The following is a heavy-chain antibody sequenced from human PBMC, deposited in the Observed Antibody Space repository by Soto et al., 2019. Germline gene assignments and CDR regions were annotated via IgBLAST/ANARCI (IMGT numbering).Heavy chain of an antibody. CDR2: IYYTGTT. Sequence: LETRSLAGADSGGSIKNGSYYWGWISQPPGKGLEWMRSIYYTGTTYNNPSLKSQVTMSVDTSKNQCSLKLNSVTAADTAVYYCARDRITIYGVAKLYYFDCLRQWPLVTVSS. J-gene: IGHJ4*02. V-gene: IGHV4-39*02. D-gene: IGHD3-3*01. CDR3: ARDRITIYGVAKLYYFDC. CDR1: GGSIKNGSYY.